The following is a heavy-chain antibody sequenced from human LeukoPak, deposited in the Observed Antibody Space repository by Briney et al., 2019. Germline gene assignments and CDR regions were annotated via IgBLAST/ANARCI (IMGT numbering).Heavy chain of an antibody. V-gene: IGHV3-33*01. CDR2: IWRGGNFK. J-gene: IGHJ5*02. CDR1: GFNFRTHA. CDR3: TIDPPDSGWAFWS. D-gene: IGHD6-19*01. Sequence: QPGGSLRLSCSASGFNFRTHAMHWVRQAPGKGLEWVAMIWRGGNFKYYADSVKGRFTISRDDSRDRLYLQMHSLRAEDAAVYYCTIDPPDSGWAFWSWGQGALVTVSS.